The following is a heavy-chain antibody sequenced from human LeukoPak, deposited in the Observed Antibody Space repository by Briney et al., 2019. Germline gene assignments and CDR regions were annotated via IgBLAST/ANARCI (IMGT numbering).Heavy chain of an antibody. CDR3: ARTAVAGTVGYFDY. CDR2: INHSGST. D-gene: IGHD6-19*01. V-gene: IGHV4-34*01. Sequence: KPSETLSLTCAVYGGSFSGYYWSWIRQPPGKGLEWIGEINHSGSTDYNPSLKSRVTISVDTSKNQFSLKLSSVTAADTAVYYCARTAVAGTVGYFDYWGQGTLVTVSS. CDR1: GGSFSGYY. J-gene: IGHJ4*02.